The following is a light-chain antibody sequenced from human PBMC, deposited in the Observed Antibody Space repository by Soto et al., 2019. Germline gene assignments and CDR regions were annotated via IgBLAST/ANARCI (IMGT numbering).Light chain of an antibody. J-gene: IGKJ5*01. V-gene: IGKV3D-20*02. CDR2: DAS. CDR3: HQRSSWPPA. CDR1: QSVSSSY. Sequence: EIVLTQSPGTLSLSPGERATLSCRASQSVSSSYLAWYQQKPGQAPRLLIYDASNRATGIPARFSGSGSGTDFTLTISSLEPEDFAVYYCHQRSSWPPAFGQGTRLEIK.